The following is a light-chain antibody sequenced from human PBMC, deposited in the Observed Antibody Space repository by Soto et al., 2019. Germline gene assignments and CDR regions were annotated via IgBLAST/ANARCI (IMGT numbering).Light chain of an antibody. CDR1: QSVDSRY. Sequence: DIVLTQSPGTLSLSPGERATLSCRASQSVDSRYLAWYQQKPGQAPRLLIYAVSSMATGIPDRFSGSGSGTDFTLTISRLEPEDFAEYYCKQYGSSPRYSFGQGTKLEIK. CDR3: KQYGSSPRYS. J-gene: IGKJ2*03. CDR2: AVS. V-gene: IGKV3-20*01.